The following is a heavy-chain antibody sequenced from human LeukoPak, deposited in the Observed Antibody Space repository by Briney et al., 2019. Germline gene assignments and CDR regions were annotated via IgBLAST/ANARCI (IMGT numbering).Heavy chain of an antibody. D-gene: IGHD3-10*01. CDR2: IYYSGST. Sequence: PSETLSLTCTVSGGSISSYYWSWIRQPPGKGLEWIGYIYYSGSTNYNPSLKSRVTISVDTSKNQFSLKLSSVTAADTAAYYCARIRGFGADYYYYYMDVWGKGTTVTVSS. CDR3: ARIRGFGADYYYYYMDV. J-gene: IGHJ6*03. V-gene: IGHV4-59*12. CDR1: GGSISSYY.